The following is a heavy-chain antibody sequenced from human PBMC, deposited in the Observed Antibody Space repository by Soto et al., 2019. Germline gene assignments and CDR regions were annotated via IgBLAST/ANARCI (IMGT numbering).Heavy chain of an antibody. CDR1: GGSISSGGYY. V-gene: IGHV4-31*03. CDR2: IYYSGST. CDR3: AKTGYGGNSNWFDP. J-gene: IGHJ5*02. D-gene: IGHD2-21*02. Sequence: KPSETLSLTCTVSGGSISSGGYYWSWIRQHPGKGLEWIGYIYYSGSTYYNPSLKSRVTISVDTSKNQFSLKLSSVTAADAAVYYCAKTGYGGNSNWFDPWGQGTLVTVS.